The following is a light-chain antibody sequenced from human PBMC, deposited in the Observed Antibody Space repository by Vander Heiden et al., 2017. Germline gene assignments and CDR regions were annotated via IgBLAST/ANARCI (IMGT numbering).Light chain of an antibody. J-gene: IGLJ1*01. CDR1: SSDIGSYNY. Sequence: QSALPQPRSVSGPPGQSVTISCTGSSSDIGSYNYVSWYQQHPGKAPTVLIHDVTKRPSGVPDRFSGSKSGNTASLTISGLQAGDEAEYYCCSYAGNYIYIFGSGTKVTVL. V-gene: IGLV2-11*01. CDR3: CSYAGNYIYI. CDR2: DVT.